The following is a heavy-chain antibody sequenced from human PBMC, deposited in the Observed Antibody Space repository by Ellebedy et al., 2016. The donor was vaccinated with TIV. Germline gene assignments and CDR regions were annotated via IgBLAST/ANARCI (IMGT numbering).Heavy chain of an antibody. CDR1: GGSISSYY. J-gene: IGHJ6*02. D-gene: IGHD3-3*01. V-gene: IGHV4-59*01. CDR2: IYYSGST. Sequence: SETLSLTCTVSGGSISSYYWSWIRQPPGKGLEWIGYIYYSGSTNYNPSLKSRVTISVDTSKNQFSLKLSSVTAADTAVYYCARYPPADYDFWSGYYGGMDVWGQGTTVTVSS. CDR3: ARYPPADYDFWSGYYGGMDV.